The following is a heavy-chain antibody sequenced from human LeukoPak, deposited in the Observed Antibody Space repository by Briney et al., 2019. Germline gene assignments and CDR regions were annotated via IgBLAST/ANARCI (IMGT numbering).Heavy chain of an antibody. CDR3: ARLGSYHDF. V-gene: IGHV4-4*09. CDR1: GASISNYY. CDR2: IYSSGGS. Sequence: SETLSLTCTVSGASISNYYWSWIRQTPEKGLEWMGHIYSSGGSSYYPSLKSRLTLSIDTSRNQLSLKLPSVTAADTAVYFCARLGSYHDFWGQGALVTVSS. J-gene: IGHJ4*02. D-gene: IGHD1-26*01.